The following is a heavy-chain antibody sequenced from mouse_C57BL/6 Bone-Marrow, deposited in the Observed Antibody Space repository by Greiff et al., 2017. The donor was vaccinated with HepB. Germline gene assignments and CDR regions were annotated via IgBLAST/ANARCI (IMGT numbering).Heavy chain of an antibody. CDR1: GFTFSSYA. J-gene: IGHJ1*03. V-gene: IGHV5-4*01. D-gene: IGHD2-2*01. CDR2: ISDGGSYT. CDR3: AREDGYVYWYFDV. Sequence: DVKLQESGGGLVKPGGSLKLSCAASGFTFSSYAMSWVRQTPEKRLEWVATISDGGSYTYYPDNVKGRFTISRDNAKNNLYLQMSHLKSEDTAMYYCAREDGYVYWYFDVWGTGTTVTVSS.